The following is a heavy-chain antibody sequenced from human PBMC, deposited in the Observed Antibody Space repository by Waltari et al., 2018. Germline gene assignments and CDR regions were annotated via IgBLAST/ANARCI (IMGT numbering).Heavy chain of an antibody. Sequence: QLQLQESGPGLVKPSETLSLTCSVSGGPITTNSHYWGWIRQPPGRGLEWIGSIYYGGSTYSPPSLRGPSLKSRVSISVDMSKKQFSLRLSSVTAEDTAVYYCARLGFSYGSIDYWGQGTLVTVSS. J-gene: IGHJ4*02. V-gene: IGHV4-39*01. D-gene: IGHD5-18*01. CDR3: ARLGFSYGSIDY. CDR1: GGPITTNSHY. CDR2: IYYGGST.